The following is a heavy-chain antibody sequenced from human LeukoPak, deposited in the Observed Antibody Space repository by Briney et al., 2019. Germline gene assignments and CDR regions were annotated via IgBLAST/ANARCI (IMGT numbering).Heavy chain of an antibody. CDR3: ARTTVHGDLDY. D-gene: IGHD4-17*01. CDR1: GGSFSGYY. V-gene: IGHV4-34*01. Sequence: SETLSLTCAVYGGSFSGYYWSWIRQPPGKGLEWIGEINHSGSTNYNPSLKSRVTISVDTSKNQFSLRLTSVTAADTAVYYCARTTVHGDLDYWGQGTLVTVSS. J-gene: IGHJ4*02. CDR2: INHSGST.